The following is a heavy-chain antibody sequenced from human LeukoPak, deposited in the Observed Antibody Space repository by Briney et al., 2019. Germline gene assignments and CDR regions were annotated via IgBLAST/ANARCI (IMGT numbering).Heavy chain of an antibody. CDR2: TYYRSKWYN. V-gene: IGHV6-1*01. CDR3: ARETITMIVVVTYFDY. D-gene: IGHD3-22*01. J-gene: IGHJ4*02. Sequence: SQTLSLTCAISGDSVSSNSAAWNWIRQSPSRGLEWLGRTYYRSKWYNDYAVSVKSRITINPDTSKNQFSLQLNSVTPEDTAVYYCARETITMIVVVTYFDYWGQGTLVTVSS. CDR1: GDSVSSNSAA.